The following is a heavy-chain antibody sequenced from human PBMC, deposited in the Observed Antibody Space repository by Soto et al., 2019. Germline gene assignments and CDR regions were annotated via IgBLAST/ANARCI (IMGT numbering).Heavy chain of an antibody. Sequence: GGSLRLSCAASVFTFSSYSMNWVRQAPGKGLEWVSSISSSSNYIYYADSVKGRFTISRDNAKNSLYLQMNSLRAEDTAVYYCARDQPGYSYGYGLGYWGQGTLVTVSS. V-gene: IGHV3-21*01. CDR1: VFTFSSYS. J-gene: IGHJ4*02. CDR3: ARDQPGYSYGYGLGY. D-gene: IGHD5-18*01. CDR2: ISSSSNYI.